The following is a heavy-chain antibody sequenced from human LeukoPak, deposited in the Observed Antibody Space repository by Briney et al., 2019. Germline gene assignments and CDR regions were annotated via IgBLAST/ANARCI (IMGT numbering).Heavy chain of an antibody. J-gene: IGHJ5*02. CDR2: INPSGGST. D-gene: IGHD6-6*01. Sequence: ASAKVSCKASGYTFTSYYMHWVRQAPGQGLEWMGIINPSGGSTSYAQKFQGRVTMTRDTSTSTVYMELSSLRSEDTAVYYCARGWPIRQLVPENWFDPWGQGTLVTVSS. CDR1: GYTFTSYY. V-gene: IGHV1-46*01. CDR3: ARGWPIRQLVPENWFDP.